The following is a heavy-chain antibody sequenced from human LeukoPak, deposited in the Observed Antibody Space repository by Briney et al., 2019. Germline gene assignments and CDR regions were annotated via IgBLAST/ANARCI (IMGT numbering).Heavy chain of an antibody. CDR2: INPNSGGT. CDR1: GYTFTGYY. CDR3: AREVVAAAGIYYYYYMDV. D-gene: IGHD6-13*01. V-gene: IGHV1-2*02. J-gene: IGHJ6*03. Sequence: ASVKVSCKASGYTFTGYYMHWVRQAPGQGLEWMGWINPNSGGTNYAQKFQGRVTMTRDTSISTAYMELSRLRSDDTAVYYCAREVVAAAGIYYYYYMDVWGKGTTVTVSS.